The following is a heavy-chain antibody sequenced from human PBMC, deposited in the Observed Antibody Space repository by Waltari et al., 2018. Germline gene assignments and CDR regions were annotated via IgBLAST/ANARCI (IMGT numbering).Heavy chain of an antibody. V-gene: IGHV1-3*01. CDR1: GYTFTSYA. CDR3: ASPLDYGGNSRIVAFDI. J-gene: IGHJ3*02. D-gene: IGHD2-21*02. Sequence: QVQLVQSGAEVKKPGASVKVSCKASGYTFTSYAMHWVRQAPGQRLEWMGWINAGNGNTKYSQKCQGRVTITRDTSASTAYMELSSLRSEDTAVYYCASPLDYGGNSRIVAFDIWGQGTMVTVSS. CDR2: INAGNGNT.